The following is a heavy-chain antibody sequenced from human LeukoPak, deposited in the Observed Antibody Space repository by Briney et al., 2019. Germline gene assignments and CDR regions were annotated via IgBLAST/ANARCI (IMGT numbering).Heavy chain of an antibody. Sequence: SETLSLTCTVSGGSISSYHWNWIRQPAGKGLEWIGRIYSSGSTNYNPSLKSRVTISVDRSKNQFSLKLSSVTAADTAVYHCARDVVSGSFDYWGRGTLVTVSS. CDR2: IYSSGST. CDR3: ARDVVSGSFDY. J-gene: IGHJ4*02. D-gene: IGHD6-19*01. CDR1: GGSISSYH. V-gene: IGHV4-4*07.